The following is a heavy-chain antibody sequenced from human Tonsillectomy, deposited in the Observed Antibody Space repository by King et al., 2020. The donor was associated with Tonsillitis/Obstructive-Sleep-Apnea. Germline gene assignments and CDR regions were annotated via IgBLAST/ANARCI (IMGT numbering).Heavy chain of an antibody. CDR1: LFTFNNYV. V-gene: IGHV3-33*01. D-gene: IGHD6-13*01. J-gene: IGHJ4*02. Sequence: VQLVESGGGVVQPWRSLRLSCAASLFTFNNYVMHCVRQASGNGLGWGAIMWYDGSDKYYADSVKGRFTISRDNSKNTLYLQMNSLRAEDTAVYYCARDSHYSTDYWGQGTLVTVSS. CDR3: ARDSHYSTDY. CDR2: MWYDGSDK.